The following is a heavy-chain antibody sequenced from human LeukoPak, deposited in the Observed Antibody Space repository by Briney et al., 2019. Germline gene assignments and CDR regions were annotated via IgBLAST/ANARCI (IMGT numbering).Heavy chain of an antibody. V-gene: IGHV3-20*01. D-gene: IGHD2-2*02. CDR3: ARDRCSSTSCYNTPNWFDP. J-gene: IGHJ5*02. Sequence: PGGSLRLSCAASAFKFNDYGMSWVRDVPGKGVEWVSGINWNGGSRGYADSVKGRFTISRDNAKNSVYQQMNSLRSEDTAFYHCARDRCSSTSCYNTPNWFDPWGQGTLVTVSS. CDR1: AFKFNDYG. CDR2: INWNGGSR.